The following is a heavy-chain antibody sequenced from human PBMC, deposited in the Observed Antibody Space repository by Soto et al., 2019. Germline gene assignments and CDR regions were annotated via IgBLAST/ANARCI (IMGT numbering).Heavy chain of an antibody. CDR3: ARPGKGFYYYYYMDV. Sequence: SETLSLTCTVSSGSISSSSYYWGWIRQPPGKGLEWIGTIYYSGSTYYNPSLKSRVTISVDTSKNQFSLKLSSVTAADTAVYYCARPGKGFYYYYYMDVWGKGTTVTVSS. V-gene: IGHV4-39*01. CDR2: IYYSGST. CDR1: SGSISSSSYY. J-gene: IGHJ6*03. D-gene: IGHD1-26*01.